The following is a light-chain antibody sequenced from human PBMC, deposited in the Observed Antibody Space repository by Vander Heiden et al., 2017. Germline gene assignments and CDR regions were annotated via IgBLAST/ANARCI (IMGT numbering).Light chain of an antibody. Sequence: QSVLTQPPSASGTPVQRVTISCSGSRSNIGTNTVNWYQQLPGTAPKLLISSNNQRPSGVPDRFSGSKSGTSASLAISGLQSEDEADYYCASWDGSLNGYVFGNATKVTVL. CDR3: ASWDGSLNGYV. V-gene: IGLV1-44*01. CDR1: RSNIGTNT. J-gene: IGLJ1*01. CDR2: SNN.